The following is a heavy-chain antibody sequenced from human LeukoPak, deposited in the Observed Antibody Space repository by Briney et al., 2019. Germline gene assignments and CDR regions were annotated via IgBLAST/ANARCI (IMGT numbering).Heavy chain of an antibody. CDR1: GGSISSYY. Sequence: SETLSLTCTVSGGSISSYYWSWIRQPPGKGLEWIGYIYYSGSTNYNPSLKSRVTISVDTSKNQFSLKLSSVTAADTAVYYCARGHSGHYYRKTSFDYWGQGTLVTVSS. CDR2: IYYSGST. CDR3: ARGHSGHYYRKTSFDY. J-gene: IGHJ4*02. D-gene: IGHD3-22*01. V-gene: IGHV4-59*12.